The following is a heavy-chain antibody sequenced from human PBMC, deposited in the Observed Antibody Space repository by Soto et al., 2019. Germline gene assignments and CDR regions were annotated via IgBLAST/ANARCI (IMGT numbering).Heavy chain of an antibody. Sequence: SETLSLTCTVSGGSISSYYWSWIRQPPGKGLEWIGYIYYSGSTNYNPSLKSRVTISVDTSKNQFSLKLSSVTAADTAVYYCARHGDCSGTSCDNWFDPWGQGTLVTVSS. CDR2: IYYSGST. J-gene: IGHJ5*02. D-gene: IGHD2-2*01. CDR3: ARHGDCSGTSCDNWFDP. CDR1: GGSISSYY. V-gene: IGHV4-59*08.